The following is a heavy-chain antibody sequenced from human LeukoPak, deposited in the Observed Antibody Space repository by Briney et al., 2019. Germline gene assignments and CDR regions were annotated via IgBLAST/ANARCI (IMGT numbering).Heavy chain of an antibody. CDR3: ARGPYYYDSSGYFPRRGYFDY. D-gene: IGHD3-22*01. CDR1: GGSFSGYY. J-gene: IGHJ4*02. CDR2: INHSGST. Sequence: SETLSLTCAVYGGSFSGYYWSWIRQPPGKGLEWIGEINHSGSTNYNPSLKSRVTISVDTSKNQFSLKLSSVTAADTAVYYCARGPYYYDSSGYFPRRGYFDYWGQGTLVTVSS. V-gene: IGHV4-34*01.